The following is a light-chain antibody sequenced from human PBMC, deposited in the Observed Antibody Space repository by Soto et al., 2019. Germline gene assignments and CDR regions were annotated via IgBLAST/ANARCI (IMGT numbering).Light chain of an antibody. CDR2: DAS. CDR1: QSVSGY. Sequence: EIVLRQSPATLSLSPGERATLSCRASQSVSGYLAWYQQKPGQAPRLLMYDASNRATGIPARFSGSGSGTDFTLTISSLQSVDFAVYYCQQYDNWPQTFGQGTKVDIK. J-gene: IGKJ1*01. V-gene: IGKV3-11*01. CDR3: QQYDNWPQT.